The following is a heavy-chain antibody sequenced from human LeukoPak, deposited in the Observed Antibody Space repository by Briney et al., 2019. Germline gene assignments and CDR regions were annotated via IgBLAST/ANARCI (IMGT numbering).Heavy chain of an antibody. CDR2: INPNTGDT. D-gene: IGHD6-19*01. CDR3: AKVHRARIAVAGKGYYYYYMDV. Sequence: ASEPVSCLDSGYTFTEFSMHWVRQAPGQGLEWMGWINPNTGDTIYAQKFQGRVTLTADNYTSTAHMELSSLRVEDTAGYYCAKVHRARIAVAGKGYYYYYMDVWGKGTMVTVSS. CDR1: GYTFTEFS. J-gene: IGHJ6*03. V-gene: IGHV1-2*02.